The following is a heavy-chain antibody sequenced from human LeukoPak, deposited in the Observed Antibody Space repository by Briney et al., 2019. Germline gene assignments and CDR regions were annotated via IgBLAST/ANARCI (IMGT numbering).Heavy chain of an antibody. J-gene: IGHJ6*03. Sequence: GGSLRLSCAASGFTFSSYAMSWVRQAPGKGLEWVSAISGSGGSTYYADSVKGRFTISRDNSKNTLYLQMNSLRAEDTAVYYCAKGKKVPSIFGVVIIEDYYYYMDVWGKGTTVTVSS. CDR2: ISGSGGST. CDR3: AKGKKVPSIFGVVIIEDYYYYMDV. D-gene: IGHD3-3*01. CDR1: GFTFSSYA. V-gene: IGHV3-23*01.